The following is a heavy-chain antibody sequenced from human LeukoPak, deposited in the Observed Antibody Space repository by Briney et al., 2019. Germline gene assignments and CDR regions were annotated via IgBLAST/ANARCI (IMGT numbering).Heavy chain of an antibody. CDR2: VWYDGSRH. Sequence: GGSLRLSCAASGFTFSSHGMHWVRQAPGKGLEWVALVWYDGSRHYYADSVKGRFTVSRDNRNNTVSLQMNSLRAEDTAVYYCARDLVWGVTGYGMDVWGHGTTVTVSS. J-gene: IGHJ6*02. CDR1: GFTFSSHG. D-gene: IGHD1-20*01. CDR3: ARDLVWGVTGYGMDV. V-gene: IGHV3-33*01.